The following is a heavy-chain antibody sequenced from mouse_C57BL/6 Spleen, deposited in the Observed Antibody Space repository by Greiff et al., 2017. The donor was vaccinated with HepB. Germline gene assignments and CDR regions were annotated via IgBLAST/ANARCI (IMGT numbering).Heavy chain of an antibody. CDR1: GYTFTSYG. D-gene: IGHD1-1*01. CDR2: IYPRSGNT. J-gene: IGHJ4*01. CDR3: ARRAGYYGGDYYAMDY. Sequence: VQLQQSGAELARPGASVKLSCKASGYTFTSYGISWVKQRTGQGLEWIGEIYPRSGNTYYNEKFKGKATLTADISSSTAYMELRSLTSEDSAVYFCARRAGYYGGDYYAMDYWGQGTSVTVSS. V-gene: IGHV1-81*01.